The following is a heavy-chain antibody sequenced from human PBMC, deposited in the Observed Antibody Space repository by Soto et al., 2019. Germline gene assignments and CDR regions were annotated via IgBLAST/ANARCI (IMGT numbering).Heavy chain of an antibody. D-gene: IGHD3-10*01. V-gene: IGHV4-59*01. J-gene: IGHJ5*02. CDR1: GGSISSYY. CDR2: IYYSGST. CDR3: AREGMVRGVIPNNWFDP. Sequence: SETLSLTCTVSGGSISSYYWSWIRQPPGKGLEWIGYIYYSGSTNYNPSLKSRVTISVDTSKNQFSLKLSSVTAADTAVYYCAREGMVRGVIPNNWFDPWGQGTLVTVSS.